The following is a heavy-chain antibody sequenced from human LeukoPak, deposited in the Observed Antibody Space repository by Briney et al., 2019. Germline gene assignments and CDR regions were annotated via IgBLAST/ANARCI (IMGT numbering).Heavy chain of an antibody. Sequence: PSETLSLTCTVSGGSISSGSYYWSWIRQPAGKGLEWIGRIYTSGSTNYNPSLKSRVTISVDTSKNQFSLKLSSVTAADTAVYYCARVGYYDSSGYNWFDPWGQGTLVTVSS. CDR1: GGSISSGSYY. J-gene: IGHJ5*02. V-gene: IGHV4-61*02. D-gene: IGHD3-22*01. CDR2: IYTSGST. CDR3: ARVGYYDSSGYNWFDP.